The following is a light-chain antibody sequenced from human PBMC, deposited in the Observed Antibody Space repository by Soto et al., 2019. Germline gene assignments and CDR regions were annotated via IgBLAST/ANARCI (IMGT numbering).Light chain of an antibody. V-gene: IGKV3-15*01. CDR2: GAS. Sequence: EIVMTQSPATLSVSPGERTTLSCRASQSVSSNLAWYQQKPGQAPRLLIYGASTRATGIPARFSGSGSGTEFTLTISSLQSEHFAVYYCQQYNNWPLTFGGGTKVDIK. J-gene: IGKJ4*01. CDR1: QSVSSN. CDR3: QQYNNWPLT.